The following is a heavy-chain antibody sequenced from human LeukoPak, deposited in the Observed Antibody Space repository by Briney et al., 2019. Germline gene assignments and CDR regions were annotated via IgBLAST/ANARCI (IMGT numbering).Heavy chain of an antibody. Sequence: ASVKVSCKASGYTFTSYDINWVRQATGQGLEWMGWMNPNSGNTGYARKFQGRVTITRNTSISTAYMELSSLRSEDTAVYYCARGRLVKTGNTRSGYYMDVWGKGTTVTVSS. CDR1: GYTFTSYD. J-gene: IGHJ6*03. D-gene: IGHD1-1*01. V-gene: IGHV1-8*03. CDR2: MNPNSGNT. CDR3: ARGRLVKTGNTRSGYYMDV.